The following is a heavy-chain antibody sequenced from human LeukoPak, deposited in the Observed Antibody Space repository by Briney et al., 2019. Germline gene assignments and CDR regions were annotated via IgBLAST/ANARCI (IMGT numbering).Heavy chain of an antibody. CDR2: INHSGST. CDR1: GGSFSGYY. V-gene: IGHV4-34*01. J-gene: IGHJ4*02. D-gene: IGHD6-6*01. CDR3: ARDQIAARAYDY. Sequence: SETLSLTCAVYGGSFSGYYWSWIRQPPGKGLEWIGEINHSGSTNYNPSLKSRVTISVDTSKNQFSLKLSSVTAADMAVYYCARDQIAARAYDYWGQGTLVTVSS.